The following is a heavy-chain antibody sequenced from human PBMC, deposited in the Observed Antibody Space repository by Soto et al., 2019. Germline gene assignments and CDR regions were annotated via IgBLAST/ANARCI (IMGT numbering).Heavy chain of an antibody. CDR2: IYYSGST. J-gene: IGHJ4*02. CDR1: GGSISSGDYY. V-gene: IGHV4-30-4*01. Sequence: PSETLSHTCTVSGGSISSGDYYWSWIRQPPGKGLEWIGYIYYSGSTYYNPSLKSRVTISVETSKNQFSLKLSSVTAADTAVYYCASNSYAYTSSDYWGQGTLVTLSS. CDR3: ASNSYAYTSSDY. D-gene: IGHD5-18*01.